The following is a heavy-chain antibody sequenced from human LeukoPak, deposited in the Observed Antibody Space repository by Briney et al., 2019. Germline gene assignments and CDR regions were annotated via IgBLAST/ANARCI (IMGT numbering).Heavy chain of an antibody. Sequence: GGSLRLSCAASGFTFSSYSMNWVRQAPGKGLEWVSYISSTSTIYYADSVKGRFTISRDNAKNSLYLEMNSLRAEDTAVCYCARDSIVGVIIKDFFWGQGTLVTVSS. CDR1: GFTFSSYS. V-gene: IGHV3-48*01. CDR2: ISSTSTI. CDR3: ARDSIVGVIIKDFF. D-gene: IGHD1-26*01. J-gene: IGHJ4*02.